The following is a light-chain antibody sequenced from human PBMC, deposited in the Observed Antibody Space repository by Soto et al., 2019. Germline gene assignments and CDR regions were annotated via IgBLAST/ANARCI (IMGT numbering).Light chain of an antibody. J-gene: IGLJ2*01. CDR1: SSDVGGYDY. CDR3: SSYAGSRTLV. V-gene: IGLV2-14*01. Sequence: QSVLTQPASVSGSPGQSVTLSCTGTSSDVGGYDYVSWYQQHPGKAPKLIIYDVTNRPSGFSNRFSGSKSGNTASLTISGLQAEDEADYYCSSYAGSRTLVFGGGTKVTVL. CDR2: DVT.